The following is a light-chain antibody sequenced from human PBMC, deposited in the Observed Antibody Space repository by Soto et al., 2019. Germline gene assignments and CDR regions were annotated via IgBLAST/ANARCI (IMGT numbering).Light chain of an antibody. V-gene: IGKV3-15*01. J-gene: IGKJ5*01. CDR2: RAS. Sequence: EIEMTQSPATLSVSPGERVTISCRASQNVTSNLAWYQQKPGQAPRLLIYRASTRATDIAARFSGSGSGTEFTLTISGLQSEDFAVYYCQQYNNWPPITFGQGTRLEIK. CDR3: QQYNNWPPIT. CDR1: QNVTSN.